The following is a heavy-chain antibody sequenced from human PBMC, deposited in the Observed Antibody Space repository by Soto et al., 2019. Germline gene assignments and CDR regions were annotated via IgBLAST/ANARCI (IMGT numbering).Heavy chain of an antibody. V-gene: IGHV1-3*01. CDR2: INAGNGNT. CDR1: GYTLTSYA. J-gene: IGHJ6*02. Sequence: ASVKVSCKTSGYTLTSYAMHWVRQAPGQRLEWMGWINAGNGNTKYSQKFQGRVTITRDTSASTAYMELSSLRSEDTAVYYCAREVRYCSSTSCYFGMDVWGQGTTVTVSS. D-gene: IGHD2-2*01. CDR3: AREVRYCSSTSCYFGMDV.